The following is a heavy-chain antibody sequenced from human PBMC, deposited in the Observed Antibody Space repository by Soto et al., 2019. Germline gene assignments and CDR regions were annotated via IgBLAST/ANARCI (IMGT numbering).Heavy chain of an antibody. CDR1: GGSFSGYY. CDR2: INHSGST. CDR3: ARGPSGNDAFDI. Sequence: SETLALTCAVYGGSFSGYYWSWIRQPPGKGLEWIGEINHSGSTNYNPSLKSRVTISVDTSKNQFSLKLSSVTAADTAVYYCARGPSGNDAFDIWGQGTMVTVSS. V-gene: IGHV4-34*01. J-gene: IGHJ3*02.